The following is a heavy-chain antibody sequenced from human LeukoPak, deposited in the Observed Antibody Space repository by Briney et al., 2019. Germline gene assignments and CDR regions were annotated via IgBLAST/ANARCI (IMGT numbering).Heavy chain of an antibody. V-gene: IGHV3-21*01. CDR2: ISSSSSFI. CDR3: ARDRDGGPDY. Sequence: GGSLRLSCAASGFTFSSYSMSWVRQAPGKGLEWVSSISSSSSFIYYADSVKGRFTISRDNAKNSLYLQMNSLRVEDTAVYYCARDRDGGPDYWGQGTLVTVSS. D-gene: IGHD4-23*01. CDR1: GFTFSSYS. J-gene: IGHJ4*02.